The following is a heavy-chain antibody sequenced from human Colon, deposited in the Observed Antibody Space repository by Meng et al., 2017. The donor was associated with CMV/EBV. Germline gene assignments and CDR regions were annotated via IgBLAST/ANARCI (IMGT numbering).Heavy chain of an antibody. CDR2: VYYSGAT. CDR3: AKDRKGATMLGDAFDI. Sequence: SETLSLTCTVSGASVNSDSHYWSWIRQPPGKGLEYIGYVYYSGATNYNPFFKSRVTISVDTSKNQFSLKLTSVTAADTAVYYCAKDRKGATMLGDAFDIWGQGTMVTVSS. V-gene: IGHV4-61*01. J-gene: IGHJ3*02. CDR1: GASVNSDSHY. D-gene: IGHD1-26*01.